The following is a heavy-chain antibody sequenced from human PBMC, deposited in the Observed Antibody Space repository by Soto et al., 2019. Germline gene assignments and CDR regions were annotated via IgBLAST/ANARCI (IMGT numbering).Heavy chain of an antibody. D-gene: IGHD1-26*01. CDR2: MYNTGST. J-gene: IGHJ4*02. V-gene: IGHV4-59*08. CDR1: GGSISGYY. CDR3: ARHENGGTYPLAY. Sequence: SETLSLTCTVSGGSISGYYWSWIRQPPGKGLEWIGYMYNTGSTVYNPSFKSRVTISVDTSRNQFSLHLNSVTAADTAVYFCARHENGGTYPLAYWGQGTLVTVS.